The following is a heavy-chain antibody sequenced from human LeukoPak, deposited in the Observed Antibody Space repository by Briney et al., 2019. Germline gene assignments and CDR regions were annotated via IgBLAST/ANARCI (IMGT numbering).Heavy chain of an antibody. J-gene: IGHJ4*02. V-gene: IGHV4-59*01. D-gene: IGHD6-13*01. CDR1: GGSISSYY. Sequence: SETLSLTCTVSGGSISSYYWSWIRQPPGKGLEWIGYIYYSGSTNYNPSLKSRVTISVDTSKNQFSLKLSSVTAADTAVYYCARGAAAGTHWGQRTLVTVSS. CDR2: IYYSGST. CDR3: ARGAAAGTH.